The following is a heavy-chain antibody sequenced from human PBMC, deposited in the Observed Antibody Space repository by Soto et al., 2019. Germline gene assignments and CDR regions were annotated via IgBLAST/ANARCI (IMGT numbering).Heavy chain of an antibody. V-gene: IGHV4-59*11. CDR1: GGPSKSHN. CDR3: ARALPTVTVYFDY. D-gene: IGHD4-17*01. Sequence: AETLSLSCTVSGGPSKSHNWGWIRQPPGKGLEWIGYVYDTWSTSYNPSLKSRVTVSVDTSKNHISLTLRSVTAADTAVYYCARALPTVTVYFDYWGQGTLVTVSS. CDR2: VYDTWST. J-gene: IGHJ4*02.